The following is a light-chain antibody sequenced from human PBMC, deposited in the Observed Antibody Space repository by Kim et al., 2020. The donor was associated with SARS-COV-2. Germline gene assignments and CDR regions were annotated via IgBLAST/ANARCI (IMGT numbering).Light chain of an antibody. V-gene: IGKV4-1*01. J-gene: IGKJ2*03. CDR2: WAS. Sequence: PLNCKSSQPVLYDSNNKIYLAWYQQKPGQAPTLLIYWASIRESGVSDRFSGSGSETDFTLTISSLQAEDVAVYYCQQYYSTPPSFGQGTKLEI. CDR1: QPVLYDSNNKIY. CDR3: QQYYSTPPS.